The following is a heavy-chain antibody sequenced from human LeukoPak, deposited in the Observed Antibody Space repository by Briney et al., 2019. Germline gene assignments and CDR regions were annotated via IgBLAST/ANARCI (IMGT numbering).Heavy chain of an antibody. CDR1: GYTFTSYD. D-gene: IGHD3-22*01. CDR2: INPNTGGA. V-gene: IGHV1-2*06. Sequence: ASVKVSCKASGYTFTSYDINWVRQAPGQGLEWMGRINPNTGGASYAQKFQGRVTMTRDTSISTAYMEMSSLRYDDTALYYCARDPYYGSSVGWFDPWGQGTLVTVSS. CDR3: ARDPYYGSSVGWFDP. J-gene: IGHJ5*02.